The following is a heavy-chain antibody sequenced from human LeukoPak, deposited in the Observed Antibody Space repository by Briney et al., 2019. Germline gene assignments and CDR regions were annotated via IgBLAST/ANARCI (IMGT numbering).Heavy chain of an antibody. CDR2: IRYDGSNK. Sequence: GRSLRLSCAASGFTFSSYGMHWVRQAPGKGLEWVAFIRYDGSNKYYADSVKGRFTISRDNSKNTLYLQMTTLRPEDTAVYSCAKGYCGSTSCYTGFDYWGQGTLVTVSS. CDR3: AKGYCGSTSCYTGFDY. J-gene: IGHJ4*02. D-gene: IGHD2-2*02. CDR1: GFTFSSYG. V-gene: IGHV3-30*02.